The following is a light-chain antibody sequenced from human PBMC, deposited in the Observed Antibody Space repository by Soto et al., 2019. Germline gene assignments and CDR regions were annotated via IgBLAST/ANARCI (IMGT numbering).Light chain of an antibody. Sequence: IRMTQSPSSLSASTGDRVTITCRASQGISSYLAWYQQKPGQAPKLLIYAASNLYTGVPSRFSGSRSGTEFTLTISSLQPEDFASYYCLQDYGDSWTFGQGTKVDIK. J-gene: IGKJ1*01. CDR3: LQDYGDSWT. V-gene: IGKV1-8*01. CDR2: AAS. CDR1: QGISSY.